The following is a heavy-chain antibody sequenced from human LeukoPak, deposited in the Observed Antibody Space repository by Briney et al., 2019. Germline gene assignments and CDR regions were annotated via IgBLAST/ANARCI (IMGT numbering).Heavy chain of an antibody. CDR2: VHSSGGVI. J-gene: IGHJ5*02. D-gene: IGHD1-26*01. CDR1: GYTFTSDY. CDR3: AGSSHQRNWFDP. Sequence: APVKVSCKASGYTFTSDYMNWARQAPGQGLEWMGIVHSSGGVIKYAQEFQDRLTVTRDTSTSTIYMELSSLRSEDTAVYYCAGSSHQRNWFDPWGQGTLVIVSS. V-gene: IGHV1-46*01.